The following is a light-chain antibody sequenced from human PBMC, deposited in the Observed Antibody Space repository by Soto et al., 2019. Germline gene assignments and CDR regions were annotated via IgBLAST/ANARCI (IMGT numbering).Light chain of an antibody. J-gene: IGLJ3*02. Sequence: QSALTQPASVSGSAGQSITISCSGTMRDVGAYNLVSWYQQHPGTAPKLIIYEVRNRPSGISSRFSGSRSGNTASLTISGLQSEDEGYYYCSAYTARSILVFGRGTQLIV. CDR3: SAYTARSILV. CDR1: MRDVGAYNL. CDR2: EVR. V-gene: IGLV2-14*01.